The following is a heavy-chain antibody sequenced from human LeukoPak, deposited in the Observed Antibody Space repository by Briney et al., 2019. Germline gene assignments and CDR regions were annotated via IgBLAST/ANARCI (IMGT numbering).Heavy chain of an antibody. Sequence: GASVNVSCKASGYTFTSYGISWVRQAPGQGLEWMGWISAYNGNTNYAQKLQGRVTMTTDTSTSTAYMELRSLRSDDTAVYYCARGRDSSGYLLDNWFDPWGQGTLVTVSS. J-gene: IGHJ5*02. CDR3: ARGRDSSGYLLDNWFDP. D-gene: IGHD3-22*01. CDR1: GYTFTSYG. CDR2: ISAYNGNT. V-gene: IGHV1-18*01.